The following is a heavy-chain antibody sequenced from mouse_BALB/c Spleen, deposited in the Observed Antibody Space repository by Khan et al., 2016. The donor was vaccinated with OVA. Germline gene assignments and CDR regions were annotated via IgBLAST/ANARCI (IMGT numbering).Heavy chain of an antibody. CDR2: ISRGGDYT. D-gene: IGHD4-1*01. J-gene: IGHJ3*01. CDR3: ASHLTGSFAY. V-gene: IGHV5-6*01. CDR1: GYSFSSYS. Sequence: EVQLVESGGDLVRPGGSLKLSCAASGYSFSSYSMSRVRQTPDKRLEWVATISRGGDYTYYPDSVKGRFTISRDNATNTLYLHMSSLKSEDTAIYYCASHLTGSFAYWGQGTLVTVSA.